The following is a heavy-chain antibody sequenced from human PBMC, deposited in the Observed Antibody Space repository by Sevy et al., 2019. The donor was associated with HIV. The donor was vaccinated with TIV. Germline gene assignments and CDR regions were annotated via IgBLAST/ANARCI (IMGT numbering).Heavy chain of an antibody. CDR2: IYYSGST. CDR3: ARGVVVVTSPNYYYYYGMDV. V-gene: IGHV4-61*01. D-gene: IGHD2-2*01. J-gene: IGHJ6*02. CDR1: GGSVSSGSYY. Sequence: SETLSLTCTVSGGSVSSGSYYWSWIRQPRGKGLEWIGYIYYSGSTNYNPSLKSRVTISVDTSKNQFSLKLSSVTAADTAVYYCARGVVVVTSPNYYYYYGMDVWGQGTTVTVSS.